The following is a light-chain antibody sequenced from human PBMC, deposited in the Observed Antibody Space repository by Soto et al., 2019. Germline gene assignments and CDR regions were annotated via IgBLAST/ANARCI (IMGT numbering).Light chain of an antibody. CDR2: DAP. CDR3: QQRTNWLYT. J-gene: IGKJ2*01. Sequence: EIVLTQSPATLSLSPGERATLSCRASQSVSTYLAWYQQKPGQAPRLLIHDAPNRASGVPARFSGSGSGTDFTLTISSLEPEDFAVYYCQQRTNWLYTFGQGTKLEIK. V-gene: IGKV3-11*01. CDR1: QSVSTY.